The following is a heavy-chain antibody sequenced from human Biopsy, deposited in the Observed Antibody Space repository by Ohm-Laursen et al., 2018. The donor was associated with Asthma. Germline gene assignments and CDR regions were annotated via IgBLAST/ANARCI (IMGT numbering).Heavy chain of an antibody. CDR3: ASDFPKDYVRYNFQF. V-gene: IGHV1-24*01. CDR1: GYSLTDLS. J-gene: IGHJ4*02. Sequence: GASVKVSSKISGYSLTDLSMHWVRQAPGQGLEWMGGHDHEEGGTVNARRFQGRVTMTEDTSTDTAYMELSSLSSGDTAVYYCASDFPKDYVRYNFQFWGQGTLVTVSS. D-gene: IGHD4-17*01. CDR2: HDHEEGGT.